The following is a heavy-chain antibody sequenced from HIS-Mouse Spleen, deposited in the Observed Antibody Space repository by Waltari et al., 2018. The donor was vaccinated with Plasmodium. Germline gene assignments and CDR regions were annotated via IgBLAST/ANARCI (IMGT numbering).Heavy chain of an antibody. V-gene: IGHV4-34*01. Sequence: QVQLQQWGAGLLKPSETLSLTCAVYGGSFSGYYWSWIRQPPGTGLEWIVEINHSGSTNYNPALKSRVTISVDTSNNQFSLKLSAVTAADTAVYYCARGRRIVVVTAPRGFFDYWGQGTLVTVSS. J-gene: IGHJ4*02. CDR3: ARGRRIVVVTAPRGFFDY. D-gene: IGHD2-21*02. CDR1: GGSFSGYY. CDR2: INHSGST.